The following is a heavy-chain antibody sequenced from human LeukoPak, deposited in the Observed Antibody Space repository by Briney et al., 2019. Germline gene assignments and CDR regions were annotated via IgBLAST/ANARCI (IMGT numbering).Heavy chain of an antibody. J-gene: IGHJ5*02. Sequence: GGSLRVSCAASGFSFSSYSMGWVRQAPGKGLEWVSSISSGSTSIYYADSVKGRFTISRDNAKNSLYLQMNSLRAEDTAVYYCARVTGTTAGDHWGQGTLVSVSS. CDR3: ARVTGTTAGDH. V-gene: IGHV3-21*01. CDR1: GFSFSSYS. CDR2: ISSGSTSI. D-gene: IGHD1-1*01.